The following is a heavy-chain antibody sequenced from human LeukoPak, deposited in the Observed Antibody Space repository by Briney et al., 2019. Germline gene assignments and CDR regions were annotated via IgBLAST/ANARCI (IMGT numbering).Heavy chain of an antibody. D-gene: IGHD6-13*01. Sequence: ASVKVSCKASGYTFTSYGISWVRQAPGQGLEWMGWISAYNGNTNYAQKLQGRVTMTTDTSTSTAYMELRSLRSDDTAVYYCARPLSVAAADLDAFDICGQGTMVTVSS. CDR1: GYTFTSYG. V-gene: IGHV1-18*01. CDR2: ISAYNGNT. J-gene: IGHJ3*02. CDR3: ARPLSVAAADLDAFDI.